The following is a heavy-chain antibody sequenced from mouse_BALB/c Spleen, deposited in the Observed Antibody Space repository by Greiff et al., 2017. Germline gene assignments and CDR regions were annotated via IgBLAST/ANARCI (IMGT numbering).Heavy chain of an antibody. D-gene: IGHD3-3*01. CDR3: ARERALGNAMDY. CDR2: ISYSGST. CDR1: GDSITSGY. V-gene: IGHV3-8*02. J-gene: IGHJ4*01. Sequence: EVKLQESGPSLVKPSQTLSLTCSVTGDSITSGYWNWIRKFPGNKLEYMGYISYSGSTYYNPSLKSRISITRDTSKNQYYLQLNSVTTEDTATYYCARERALGNAMDYWGQGTSVTVSS.